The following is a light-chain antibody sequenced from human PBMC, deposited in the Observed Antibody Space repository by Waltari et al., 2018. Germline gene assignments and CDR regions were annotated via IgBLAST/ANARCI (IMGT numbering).Light chain of an antibody. Sequence: QSALTQPHSVSGSPGQSVTIPCTGTSSDVGYYNFVPCTQQHPAKAPKLMLYDVTKRPAGVPDRFSGSKSGNTASLTISGLQAEDEADYYCCSYAGNYIFIFATGTKVTVL. CDR2: DVT. CDR3: CSYAGNYIFI. CDR1: SSDVGYYNF. V-gene: IGLV2-11*01. J-gene: IGLJ1*01.